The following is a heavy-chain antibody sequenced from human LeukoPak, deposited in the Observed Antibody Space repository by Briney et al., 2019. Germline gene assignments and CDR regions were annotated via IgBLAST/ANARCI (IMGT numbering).Heavy chain of an antibody. J-gene: IGHJ4*02. D-gene: IGHD4-11*01. Sequence: GGSLRLSCAASGFTFSSYWMSWVRQAPGKGLEWVANIKQDGSEKYYVDSVKGRFTISRDNAKNSLYLQMNSLRAEDTAVYYCARRHHYSNFNFDYWGQGTLVTVSS. V-gene: IGHV3-7*01. CDR1: GFTFSSYW. CDR3: ARRHHYSNFNFDY. CDR2: IKQDGSEK.